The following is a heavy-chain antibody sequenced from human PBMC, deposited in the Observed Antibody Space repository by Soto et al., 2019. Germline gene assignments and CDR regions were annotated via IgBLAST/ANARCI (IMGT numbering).Heavy chain of an antibody. CDR2: MNPNSGNT. J-gene: IGHJ4*02. CDR3: ARGGYYYDSSAYYRPFDY. Sequence: QVQLVQSGAEVKKPGASVKVSCKASGYTFTSYDINWVRQATGQGLEWMGWMNPNSGNTGKAQKFQGRVTMTRSTSINTAYIELSSLRSEDTAVYYCARGGYYYDSSAYYRPFDYWGQGTLVTVSS. CDR1: GYTFTSYD. D-gene: IGHD3-22*01. V-gene: IGHV1-8*01.